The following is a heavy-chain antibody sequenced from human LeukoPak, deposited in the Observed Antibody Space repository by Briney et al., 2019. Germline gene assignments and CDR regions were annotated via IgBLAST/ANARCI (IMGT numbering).Heavy chain of an antibody. CDR2: ISGSGGST. V-gene: IGHV3-23*01. CDR1: GFTFSSYG. J-gene: IGHJ4*02. D-gene: IGHD6-19*01. CDR3: AKGDSSGWRNANYFYY. Sequence: GGSLRLSCAASGFTFSSYGMSWVRQAPGKGLEWVSAISGSGGSTYYADSVKGRFTISRDNSKNTLYLQMNSLRAEDTAVYYCAKGDSSGWRNANYFYYWGQGTLVTVSS.